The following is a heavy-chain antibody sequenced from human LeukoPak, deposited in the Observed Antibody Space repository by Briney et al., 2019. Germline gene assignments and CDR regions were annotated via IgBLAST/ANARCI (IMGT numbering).Heavy chain of an antibody. D-gene: IGHD6-13*01. CDR3: AREGEQQLTMDV. V-gene: IGHV1-69*05. J-gene: IGHJ6*04. CDR1: GGTFSSYA. Sequence: GSSVKVSCKASGGTFSSYAISWVRQAPGQGLEWMGGIIPIFGTENYAQKFQGRVTITTDESTSTAYMELSSLRSEDTAVYYCAREGEQQLTMDVWGKGTTVTVSS. CDR2: IIPIFGTE.